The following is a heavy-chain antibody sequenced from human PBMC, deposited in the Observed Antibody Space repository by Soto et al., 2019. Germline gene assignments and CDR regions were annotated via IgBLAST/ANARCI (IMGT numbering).Heavy chain of an antibody. D-gene: IGHD5-18*01. Sequence: PGGSLRLSCAASGLTFSNVWMTWVRQAPGKGLEWVGRIKSKSDGETADVAAPVKARFTISRDDSKNTVFLEMNSLKSEGTALYYCAITAMINRDSSTSFDYWGRGTQVTVSS. CDR3: AITAMINRDSSTSFDY. CDR2: IKSKSDGETA. V-gene: IGHV3-15*01. J-gene: IGHJ4*02. CDR1: GLTFSNVW.